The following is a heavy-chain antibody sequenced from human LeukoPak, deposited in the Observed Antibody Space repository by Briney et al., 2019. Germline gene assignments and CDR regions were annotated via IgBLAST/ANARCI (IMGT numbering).Heavy chain of an antibody. D-gene: IGHD6-13*01. CDR2: MNPNSGNT. CDR3: ARGKAAAGIYYFDY. J-gene: IGHJ4*02. Sequence: GASVKVSCKASGYTFTSYDINWVRQATGQGLEWMGWMNPNSGNTGYAQKLQGRVTMTRNTSISTAYMELSSLRSEDTAVYYCARGKAAAGIYYFDYWGQGTLVTVSS. CDR1: GYTFTSYD. V-gene: IGHV1-8*01.